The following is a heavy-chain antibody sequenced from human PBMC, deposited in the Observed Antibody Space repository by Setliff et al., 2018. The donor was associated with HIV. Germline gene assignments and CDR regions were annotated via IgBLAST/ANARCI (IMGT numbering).Heavy chain of an antibody. CDR1: GGSISTYY. J-gene: IGHJ4*02. CDR3: ARQGGYNSPLMV. V-gene: IGHV4-4*09. Sequence: PSETLSLTCTVSGGSISTYYWTWIRQPPGKGLEWIGYIYTSGSTSYNPSLKSRLTISLDTSKNQFSLKLSSVTAADTAVYYCARQGGYNSPLMVWGQGKLVTVSS. CDR2: IYTSGST. D-gene: IGHD3-10*01.